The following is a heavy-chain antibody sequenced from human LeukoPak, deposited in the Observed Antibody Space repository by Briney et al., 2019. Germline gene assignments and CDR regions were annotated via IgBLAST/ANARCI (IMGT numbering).Heavy chain of an antibody. CDR3: AKDKWELLGGWFDP. V-gene: IGHV3-74*01. CDR1: GFTFSSYW. Sequence: GGSLRLSCAASGFTFSSYWMHWVRQAPGKELVWVSRINSDGSDTTYADSVKGRFTISRDNAKNTLYLQMNSLRAEDTAVYYCAKDKWELLGGWFDPWGQGTLVTVSS. J-gene: IGHJ5*02. CDR2: INSDGSDT. D-gene: IGHD1-26*01.